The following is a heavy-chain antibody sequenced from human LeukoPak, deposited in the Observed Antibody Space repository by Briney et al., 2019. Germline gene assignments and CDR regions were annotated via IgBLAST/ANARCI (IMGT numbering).Heavy chain of an antibody. V-gene: IGHV3-23*01. D-gene: IGHD6-19*01. Sequence: GGSLRLSCAASGIVFSNTAMNWARQSPGRGLEWVSAISGGGERTFHADSVKGRFTIPRDNSKNMVYLQMNSLRADDTAIYYCGKDGGQYSSGPEFDPRGQGALVTVSS. CDR2: ISGGGERT. CDR1: GIVFSNTA. CDR3: GKDGGQYSSGPEFDP. J-gene: IGHJ5*02.